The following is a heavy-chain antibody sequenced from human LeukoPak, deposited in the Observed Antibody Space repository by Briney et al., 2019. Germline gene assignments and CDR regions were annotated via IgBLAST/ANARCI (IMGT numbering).Heavy chain of an antibody. J-gene: IGHJ4*02. D-gene: IGHD1-26*01. Sequence: GGSLRLSCAASGFTFSSYSMNWVRQAPGKGLEWVSSISSSSSYIYYADSVKRRFTISRDNAKNSLYVKMNSLRAEDTAVYYCARGGFDYWGQGNLVTVSS. CDR3: ARGGFDY. CDR2: ISSSSSYI. V-gene: IGHV3-21*01. CDR1: GFTFSSYS.